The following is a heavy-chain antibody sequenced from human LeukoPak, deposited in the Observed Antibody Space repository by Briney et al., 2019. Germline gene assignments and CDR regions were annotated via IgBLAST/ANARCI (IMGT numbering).Heavy chain of an antibody. V-gene: IGHV3-30*18. CDR3: PKDRSSGWYSFQH. CDR1: GFTFSSYG. D-gene: IGHD6-19*01. J-gene: IGHJ1*01. CDR2: ISYDGSNK. Sequence: GRSLRLSCAASGFTFSSYGMHWVRQAPGKGLGWVAVISYDGSNKYYADSVKGRFTISRDNSKNTLYLQMNSLRPEDTDVYYCPKDRSSGWYSFQHWGQGTLVSVSS.